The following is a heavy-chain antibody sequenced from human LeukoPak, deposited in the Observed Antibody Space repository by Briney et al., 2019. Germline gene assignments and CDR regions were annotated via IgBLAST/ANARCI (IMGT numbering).Heavy chain of an antibody. D-gene: IGHD3-10*01. Sequence: PGGSLRLSCSASVFTFRTYAMIWVRQAPGRGLEWFSPFSKGGDITYYADSVKGRFTISRDNSKNTLYLQMNSLRAEDTAVYYCAKDSPLVVRGVRGYFDYWGQGSLVTVSS. CDR1: VFTFRTYA. V-gene: IGHV3-23*01. J-gene: IGHJ4*02. CDR3: AKDSPLVVRGVRGYFDY. CDR2: FSKGGDIT.